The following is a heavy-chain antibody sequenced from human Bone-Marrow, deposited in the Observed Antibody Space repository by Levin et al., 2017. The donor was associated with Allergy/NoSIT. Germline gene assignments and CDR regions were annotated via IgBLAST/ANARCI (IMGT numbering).Heavy chain of an antibody. CDR1: GYSFTSYW. V-gene: IGHV5-10-1*01. CDR2: IDPSDSYT. J-gene: IGHJ4*02. D-gene: IGHD6-13*01. Sequence: KVSCKGSGYSFTSYWISWVRQMPGKGLEWMGRIDPSDSYTNYSPSFQGHVTISADKSISTAYLQWSSLKASDTAMYYCARHPYSSSWYANFDYWGQGTLVTVSS. CDR3: ARHPYSSSWYANFDY.